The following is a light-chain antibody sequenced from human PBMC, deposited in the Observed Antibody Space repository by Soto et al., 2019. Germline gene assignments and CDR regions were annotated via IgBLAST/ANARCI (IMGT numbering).Light chain of an antibody. CDR2: GAS. Sequence: EIVLTQSPGTLSLSPGERASLSCRASQDVSNSYLAWYQQKPGQAPRLLIYGASSRATGIPDRFSGGGSGTDVTLAISRLEPEDFAVYYCQQYGSSPLTFGGGTKVDIK. CDR1: QDVSNSY. CDR3: QQYGSSPLT. J-gene: IGKJ4*01. V-gene: IGKV3-20*01.